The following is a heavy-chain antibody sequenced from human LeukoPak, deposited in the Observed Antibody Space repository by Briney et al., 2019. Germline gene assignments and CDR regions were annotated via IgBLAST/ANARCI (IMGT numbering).Heavy chain of an antibody. CDR1: GGSISSYY. V-gene: IGHV4-59*01. D-gene: IGHD3-10*01. CDR2: IYYSGST. CDR3: ARAASLWFGEFHYGMDV. Sequence: TTSETLSLTCTVSGGSISSYYWSWIRQPPGKGLEWIGYIYYSGSTNYNPSLKSRVTISVDTSKNQFSLKLSSVTAADTAVYYCARAASLWFGEFHYGMDVWGQGTTVTVSS. J-gene: IGHJ6*02.